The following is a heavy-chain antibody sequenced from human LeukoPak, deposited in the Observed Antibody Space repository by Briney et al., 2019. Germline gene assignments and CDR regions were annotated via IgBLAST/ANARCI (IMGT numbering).Heavy chain of an antibody. J-gene: IGHJ3*02. D-gene: IGHD3-22*01. CDR1: GYSISSGYY. Sequence: SETLSLTCTVSGYSISSGYYWGWIRQPAGKGLEWIGRIYTSGSTNYNPSLKSRVTMSVDTSKNQFSLKLSSVTAADTAVYYCARTGSGYYYEDAFDIWGQGTMVTVSS. V-gene: IGHV4-4*07. CDR3: ARTGSGYYYEDAFDI. CDR2: IYTSGST.